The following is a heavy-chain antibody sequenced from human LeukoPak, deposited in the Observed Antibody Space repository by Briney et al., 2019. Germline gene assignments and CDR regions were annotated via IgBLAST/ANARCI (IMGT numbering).Heavy chain of an antibody. CDR2: INGDGSST. Sequence: GGSLRLSCVASGFTFSSYWMHWVGHVPGKGLVWVSHINGDGSSTSYADSVKGRFTISRDNAKNTLFLQMNSLRAEDTAVYYCARGGVSRPTLYDYWGQGTLVTVSS. CDR1: GFTFSSYW. D-gene: IGHD2-15*01. J-gene: IGHJ4*02. V-gene: IGHV3-74*01. CDR3: ARGGVSRPTLYDY.